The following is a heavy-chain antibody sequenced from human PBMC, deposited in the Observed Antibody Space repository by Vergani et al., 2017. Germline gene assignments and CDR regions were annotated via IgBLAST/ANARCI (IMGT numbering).Heavy chain of an antibody. J-gene: IGHJ3*02. CDR2: ISYDGSNK. CDR1: GFTFSSYA. CDR3: ARRYSSSWLNDAFDI. V-gene: IGHV3-30-3*01. D-gene: IGHD6-13*01. Sequence: QVQLVESGGGVVQPGRSLRLSCAASGFTFSSYAMHWVRQAPGKGLEWVAVISYDGSNKYYADSVKGRFTISRDNSKNTLYLQMNSLRAEDTAVYYCARRYSSSWLNDAFDIWGQGTMVTVSS.